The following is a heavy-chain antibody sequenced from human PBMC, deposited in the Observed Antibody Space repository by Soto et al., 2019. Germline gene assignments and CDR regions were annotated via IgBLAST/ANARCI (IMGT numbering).Heavy chain of an antibody. CDR3: AAWAEGATEVH. D-gene: IGHD2-15*01. J-gene: IGHJ4*02. Sequence: SLRLSCETSGFSFSVYGMHWVRQAPGKALEWVAVIWYDASKQVYAASVEGRFTISRDNSKAILYLQMNSLRAEDTAVYYCAAWAEGATEVHWGQGTLVTVS. CDR2: IWYDASKQ. CDR1: GFSFSVYG. V-gene: IGHV3-33*01.